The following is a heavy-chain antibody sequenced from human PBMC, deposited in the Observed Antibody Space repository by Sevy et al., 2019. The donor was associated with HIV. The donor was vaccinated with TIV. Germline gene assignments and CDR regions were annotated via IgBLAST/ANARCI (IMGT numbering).Heavy chain of an antibody. Sequence: ASVKVSCKASGYTFTSYGISWVRQAPGQGLEWMGWISAYNGNTNYAQTLQGRVTMTTDTFTSTAYMELRSLRSDDTAVYYCARTPYYYDSSGYWYFDLWGRGTLVTVSS. J-gene: IGHJ2*01. CDR3: ARTPYYYDSSGYWYFDL. D-gene: IGHD3-22*01. V-gene: IGHV1-18*04. CDR2: ISAYNGNT. CDR1: GYTFTSYG.